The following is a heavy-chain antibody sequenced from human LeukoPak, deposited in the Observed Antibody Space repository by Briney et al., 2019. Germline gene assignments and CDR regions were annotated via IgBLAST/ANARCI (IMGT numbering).Heavy chain of an antibody. Sequence: PSETLSLTCAVYGGSFSGYYWSWIRQSPGKGLEWIGNIFYSGSTYYNPSLKSRVTISVDTSKNQFSLKLSSVTAADTAVYYCARVSGTYSYYFDNWGQGTLVTVSS. CDR1: GGSFSGYY. CDR3: ARVSGTYSYYFDN. V-gene: IGHV4-34*12. CDR2: IFYSGST. D-gene: IGHD3-10*01. J-gene: IGHJ4*02.